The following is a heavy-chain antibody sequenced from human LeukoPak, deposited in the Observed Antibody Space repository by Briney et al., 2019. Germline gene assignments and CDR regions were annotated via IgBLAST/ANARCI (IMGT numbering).Heavy chain of an antibody. CDR2: INHSGST. V-gene: IGHV4-34*01. Sequence: PSETLSLTCAVYGGSFRGYYWSWIRQPPGKGLEWIGEINHSGSTNYNASLKSRVTISVETSKNQFSLKLSSVAAADTAVYYCARGRQGFDPWGQGTLVTVSS. CDR1: GGSFRGYY. CDR3: ARGRQGFDP. J-gene: IGHJ5*02.